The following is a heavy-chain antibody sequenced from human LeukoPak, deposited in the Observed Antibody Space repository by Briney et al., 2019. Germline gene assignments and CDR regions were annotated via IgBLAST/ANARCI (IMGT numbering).Heavy chain of an antibody. V-gene: IGHV4-39*07. CDR1: RGSISSSSYF. Sequence: PSETLSLTCTVSRGSISSSSYFWAWIRQPPGKGLEWIGSIYYSGNTYYNPSLKSRVTISVDTSKNQFSLKLSSVTAADTAVYYCASLYSGSYDTGSFDYFNYWGQGTLVTVSS. CDR2: IYYSGNT. J-gene: IGHJ4*02. CDR3: ASLYSGSYDTGSFDYFNY. D-gene: IGHD1-26*01.